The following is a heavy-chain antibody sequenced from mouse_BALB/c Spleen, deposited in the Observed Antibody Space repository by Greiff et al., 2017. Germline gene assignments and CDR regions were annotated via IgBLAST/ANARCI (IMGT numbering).Heavy chain of an antibody. CDR2: IWSGGST. CDR1: GFSLTSYG. CDR3: ARRGNYDAMDD. J-gene: IGHJ4*01. D-gene: IGHD2-1*01. Sequence: QVQLQQSGPGLVQPSQSLSITCTVSGFSLTSYGVHWVRQSPGKGLEWLGVIWSGGSTDYNAAIISRLSISKDNSKSQVFFKMNSLQANDTAIYYCARRGNYDAMDDWGEGTSVTVSS. V-gene: IGHV2-2*02.